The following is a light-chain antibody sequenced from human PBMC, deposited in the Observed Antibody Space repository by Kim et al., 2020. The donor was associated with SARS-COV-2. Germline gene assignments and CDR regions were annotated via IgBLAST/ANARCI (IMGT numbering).Light chain of an antibody. V-gene: IGKV3-11*01. Sequence: PGERATHSCRASQIVSSYLAWYQQKPGQAPRLLIYGASNRATGIPARFSGSGSGTDFTFTISSLEPEDFAVYYCQQRSDWPPGLTFGGGTKVDIK. CDR1: QIVSSY. J-gene: IGKJ4*01. CDR3: QQRSDWPPGLT. CDR2: GAS.